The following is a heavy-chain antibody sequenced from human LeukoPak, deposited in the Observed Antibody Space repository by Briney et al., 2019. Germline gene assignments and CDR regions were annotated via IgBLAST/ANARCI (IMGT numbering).Heavy chain of an antibody. CDR1: GFTFSSYA. J-gene: IGHJ5*02. CDR2: IGESGGST. V-gene: IGHV3-23*01. D-gene: IGHD6-13*01. CDR3: ARVLGYSSSSVGWFDP. Sequence: GGSLRLSCAASGFTFSSYAMSWVRQAPGKGLEWVSGIGESGGSTYYADSVKGRFTISRDNSKNTVYLQMSSLRSEDTAVYYCARVLGYSSSSVGWFDPWGQGTLVTVSS.